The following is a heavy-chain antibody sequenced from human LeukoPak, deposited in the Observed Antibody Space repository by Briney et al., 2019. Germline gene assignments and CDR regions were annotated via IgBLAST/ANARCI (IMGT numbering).Heavy chain of an antibody. Sequence: GASVKVSCKASGYTFTAYYIQWVRQAPGQGLEWMGWINPDIGGTNFAQKFQGRVTMTRDTSIVTAYMELSSLRSDDTAVYYCARNSPYDDYFDLWGQGTLVTVSS. V-gene: IGHV1-2*02. CDR2: INPDIGGT. J-gene: IGHJ4*02. CDR3: ARNSPYDDYFDL. D-gene: IGHD5-12*01. CDR1: GYTFTAYY.